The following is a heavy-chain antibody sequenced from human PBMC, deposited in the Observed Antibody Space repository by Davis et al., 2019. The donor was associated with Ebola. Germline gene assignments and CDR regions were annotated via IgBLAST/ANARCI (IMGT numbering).Heavy chain of an antibody. V-gene: IGHV4-61*08. CDR2: IYYSGST. Sequence: MPSETLSLTCTVSGGSISSGDYYWSWIRQPPGKGLEWIGYIYYSGSTNYNPSLKSRVTISVDTSKNQFSLKLSSVTAADTAVYYCARDRYTMVQGVISKPGWYFDLWGRGTLVTVSS. CDR1: GGSISSGDYY. J-gene: IGHJ2*01. CDR3: ARDRYTMVQGVISKPGWYFDL. D-gene: IGHD3-10*01.